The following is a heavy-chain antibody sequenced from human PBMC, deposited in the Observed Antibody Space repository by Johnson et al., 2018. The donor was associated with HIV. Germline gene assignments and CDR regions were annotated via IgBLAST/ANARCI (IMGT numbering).Heavy chain of an antibody. J-gene: IGHJ3*02. V-gene: IGHV3-30*04. Sequence: QVQLVESGGGLVQPGRSLRLSCAASGFTFSSYAMHWVRQAPGKGLEWVAVISYDGSNKYYADSVKGRFTISGDNSKNTLSLQMNSLRAEDTAVYYCAKDTVWSSGYYGGAFDIWGQGTMVTVSS. CDR2: ISYDGSNK. CDR3: AKDTVWSSGYYGGAFDI. CDR1: GFTFSSYA. D-gene: IGHD3-22*01.